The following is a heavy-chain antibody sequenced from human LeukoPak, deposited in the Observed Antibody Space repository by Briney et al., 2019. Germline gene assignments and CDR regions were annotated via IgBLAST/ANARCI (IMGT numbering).Heavy chain of an antibody. D-gene: IGHD3-10*01. CDR3: ARHRRFNYYPSGSYRGDWFDP. J-gene: IGHJ5*02. V-gene: IGHV4-4*07. Sequence: PSETLSLTCTVSGGSISSYYWSWIRQPAGKGLEWIGRIYTSGSNNYNPSFKSRVTMSVDTSKNQFSLKLSSVTAADTAVYYCARHRRFNYYPSGSYRGDWFDPWGQGTLVTVSS. CDR1: GGSISSYY. CDR2: IYTSGSN.